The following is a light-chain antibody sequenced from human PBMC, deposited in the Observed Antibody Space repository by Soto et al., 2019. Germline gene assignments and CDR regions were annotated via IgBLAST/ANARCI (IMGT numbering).Light chain of an antibody. CDR1: SGHSNYV. V-gene: IGLV4-69*01. CDR2: VNSDGSH. J-gene: IGLJ2*01. CDR3: QTWGTGIRV. Sequence: QLVLTQSPSASASLGASVKLTCTLSSGHSNYVIAWHQQQPEKGPRYLMKVNSDGSHDKGDGIPDRFSGSRSGAERYLTISSLQSEDEADYYCQTWGTGIRVFGGGTKVTVL.